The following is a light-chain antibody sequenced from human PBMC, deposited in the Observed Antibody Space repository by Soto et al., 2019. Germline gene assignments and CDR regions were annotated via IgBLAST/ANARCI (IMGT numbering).Light chain of an antibody. CDR1: SSDVGGYNY. V-gene: IGLV2-8*01. CDR3: SSYAGSNSYV. J-gene: IGLJ1*01. Sequence: QSVLTQPPSASGCPGQSVTISCTGTSSDVGGYNYVSWYQQHPGKAPKLMIYEVSKRPSGVPDRFSGSKSGNTASLTVSGLQAEDEADYYCSSYAGSNSYVFGTGTKLTVL. CDR2: EVS.